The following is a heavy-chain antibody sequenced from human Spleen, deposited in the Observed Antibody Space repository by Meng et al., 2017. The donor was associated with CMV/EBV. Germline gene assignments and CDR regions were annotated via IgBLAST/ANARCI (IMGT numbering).Heavy chain of an antibody. Sequence: SETLSLTCAVYGGSFNGYYWNWIRQPPGKGLGWIGKINRGGSTNYTPSLKSRVTISVDTSKNQFSLKLSSVTAADTAVYCCARGTIFGVVRHYYYYYGMDVWGQGTTVTVSS. J-gene: IGHJ6*02. CDR3: ARGTIFGVVRHYYYYYGMDV. CDR2: INRGGST. D-gene: IGHD3-3*01. V-gene: IGHV4-34*01. CDR1: GGSFNGYY.